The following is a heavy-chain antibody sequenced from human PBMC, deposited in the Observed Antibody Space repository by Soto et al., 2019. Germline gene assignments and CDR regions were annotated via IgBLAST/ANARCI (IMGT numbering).Heavy chain of an antibody. CDR1: GGTFSSDA. Sequence: SVKVSSKASGGTFSSDAVMWGRQAAGQGLECMGGIIPIFGTANYAQKFQGRVTITADESTSTAYMELSSLRSEATAVYSCARVHGVPTAMAYFDYWGQGTLVTVSS. J-gene: IGHJ4*02. D-gene: IGHD5-18*01. V-gene: IGHV1-69*13. CDR3: ARVHGVPTAMAYFDY. CDR2: IIPIFGTA.